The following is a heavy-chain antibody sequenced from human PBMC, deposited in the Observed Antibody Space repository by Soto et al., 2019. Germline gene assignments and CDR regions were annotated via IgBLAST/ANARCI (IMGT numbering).Heavy chain of an antibody. CDR1: GYTFTSYY. J-gene: IGHJ4*02. Sequence: ASVKVSCKASGYTFTSYYMHWVRQAPGQGLEWMGIINPSGGSTSYAQKFQGRVTMTRDTSTSTVYMELSSLRSEDTAVYYCARGGILRYFDWHLHYRGQGTLVTVSS. D-gene: IGHD3-9*01. CDR3: ARGGILRYFDWHLHY. V-gene: IGHV1-46*03. CDR2: INPSGGST.